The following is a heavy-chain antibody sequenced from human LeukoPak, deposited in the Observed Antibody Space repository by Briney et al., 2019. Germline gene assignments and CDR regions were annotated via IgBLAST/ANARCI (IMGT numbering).Heavy chain of an antibody. V-gene: IGHV4-39*01. CDR2: LYYSGST. CDR3: AKAGVRYSDSGALYAFDF. Sequence: SETLSLTCTVSGGSISSASYFWGWIRQPPGKGLEWIGTLYYSGSTYYSASLKSQVTMSGDTSRNQFSLRLSSVNAADTAVYYCAKAGVRYSDSGALYAFDFWGPGTMVTVSS. CDR1: GGSISSASYF. J-gene: IGHJ3*01. D-gene: IGHD3-22*01.